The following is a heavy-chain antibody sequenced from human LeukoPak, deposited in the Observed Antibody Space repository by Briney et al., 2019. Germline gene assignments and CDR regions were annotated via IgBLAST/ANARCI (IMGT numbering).Heavy chain of an antibody. D-gene: IGHD3-22*01. CDR3: AREDDSSGYLVGYFDY. Sequence: PGGSLRLSCAASGFTFSSYAMHWVRQAPGKGLEWVAVISYDGSNKYCADSVKGRFTISRDNTKNTLYLQMNSLRAEDTAVYYCAREDDSSGYLVGYFDYWGQGTLVTVSS. V-gene: IGHV3-30*04. CDR2: ISYDGSNK. CDR1: GFTFSSYA. J-gene: IGHJ4*02.